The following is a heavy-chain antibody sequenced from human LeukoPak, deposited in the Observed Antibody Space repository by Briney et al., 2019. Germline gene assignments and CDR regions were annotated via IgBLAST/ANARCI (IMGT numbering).Heavy chain of an antibody. CDR1: GGSISSYY. D-gene: IGHD3-10*01. Sequence: SETLSLTCTVSGGSISSYYWSWIRQPPGKGLEWIGYIYYSGSTNYNPSLKSRVTISVDTSKNQFSLKLSSVTAADTAVYYCASTWFGELYPYFQHWGQGTLVTVSS. CDR3: ASTWFGELYPYFQH. V-gene: IGHV4-59*01. CDR2: IYYSGST. J-gene: IGHJ1*01.